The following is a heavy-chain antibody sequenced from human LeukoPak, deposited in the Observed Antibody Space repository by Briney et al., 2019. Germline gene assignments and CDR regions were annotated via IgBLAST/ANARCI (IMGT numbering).Heavy chain of an antibody. V-gene: IGHV4-39*07. CDR2: IYYSGST. Sequence: SETLSLTCTVSGGSISSSSYYWGRIRQPPGKGLERIGSIYYSGSTYYNPSLKSRVTISVDTSKNQFSLKLSSVTAADTAVYYCARRYCSGGSCYSSSWFDPWGQGTLVTVSS. CDR1: GGSISSSSYY. CDR3: ARRYCSGGSCYSSSWFDP. D-gene: IGHD2-15*01. J-gene: IGHJ5*02.